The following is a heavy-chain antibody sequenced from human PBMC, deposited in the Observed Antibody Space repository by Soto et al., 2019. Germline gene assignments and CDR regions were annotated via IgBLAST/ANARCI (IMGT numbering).Heavy chain of an antibody. CDR2: IIPIFGTV. CDR3: ARGRYNWDERDWFDP. V-gene: IGHV1-69*06. D-gene: IGHD1-1*01. Sequence: SVKVSCKASGGTFSSYAISLVRQAPGQGLEWMGGIIPIFGTVNYAQKFQGRVTITADKSTSTPYMELSSLRSEDTAVYYCARGRYNWDERDWFDPWGKGPLVTVSS. J-gene: IGHJ5*02. CDR1: GGTFSSYA.